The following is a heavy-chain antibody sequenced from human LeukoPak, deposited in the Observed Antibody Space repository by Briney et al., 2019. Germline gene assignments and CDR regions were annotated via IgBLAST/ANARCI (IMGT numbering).Heavy chain of an antibody. CDR2: ISYDGSNK. Sequence: GGSLRLSCAASGFTFSSSGMHWVRQAPGKGLEWVAVISYDGSNKYYADSVKGRFTISRDNSKNTLYLQMNSLRAGDTAVYYCAKNSYDRSGYYYYYFAYWGQGTQVTVSS. CDR1: GFTFSSSG. CDR3: AKNSYDRSGYYYYYFAY. V-gene: IGHV3-30*18. D-gene: IGHD3-22*01. J-gene: IGHJ4*02.